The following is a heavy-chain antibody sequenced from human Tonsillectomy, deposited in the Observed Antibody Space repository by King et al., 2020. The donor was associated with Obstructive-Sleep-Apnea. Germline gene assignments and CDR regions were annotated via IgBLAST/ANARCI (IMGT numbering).Heavy chain of an antibody. V-gene: IGHV3-53*04. Sequence: VQLVESGGGLVQPGGSLRLSCVASGLTVSNNYMSWVRQAPGTGLEWVSVIYSGGATYYADSVKGRFTICRHSSKNPLYLQMNSLRVEDTAVYYCARDHPNTSSSSWYRGDAFDIWGQGTMVTVSS. CDR2: IYSGGAT. CDR3: ARDHPNTSSSSWYRGDAFDI. J-gene: IGHJ3*02. D-gene: IGHD6-13*01. CDR1: GLTVSNNY.